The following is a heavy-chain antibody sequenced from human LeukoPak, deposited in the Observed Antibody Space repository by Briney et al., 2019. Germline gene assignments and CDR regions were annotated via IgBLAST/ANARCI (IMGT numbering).Heavy chain of an antibody. CDR2: IRTKDFGATT. D-gene: IGHD5-12*01. Sequence: GRSLRLSCSASGLTFGDYAMGWVRQAPGKGLEWLGFIRTKDFGATTQYPASVKGRFSISRDDSKRVVYLQMNSLNIEDTAVFYCTRLAGSGHDRFDFWGQGTLVTVSS. V-gene: IGHV3-49*04. J-gene: IGHJ4*02. CDR3: TRLAGSGHDRFDF. CDR1: GLTFGDYA.